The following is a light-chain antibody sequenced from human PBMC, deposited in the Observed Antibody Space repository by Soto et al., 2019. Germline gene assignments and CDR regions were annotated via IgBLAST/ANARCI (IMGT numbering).Light chain of an antibody. J-gene: IGLJ1*01. CDR2: EVT. CDR1: TSDVGGNNF. Sequence: QSVLTQPASVSGSPGQSITVSCTETTSDVGGNNFVSGYQKHPGKAPNLMIYEVTSRPSGVSTRFSGSKSGNTASLTISGLQAEDEADYYCNSYTTSSTLVFGTGTKLTVL. V-gene: IGLV2-14*03. CDR3: NSYTTSSTLV.